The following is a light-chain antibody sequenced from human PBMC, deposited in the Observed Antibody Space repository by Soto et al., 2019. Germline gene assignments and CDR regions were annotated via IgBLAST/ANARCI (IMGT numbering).Light chain of an antibody. CDR3: QQYYSTPPT. Sequence: DIVMTQSPDSLAVSLGERATINCKSSQSVLYSSNNKNYLAWYQQKPGQPPKLLIYWASTRESGVPDRFNGSGSGIHFTLTNSSLQAEDVAVYYCQQYYSTPPTFGQGTKVEIK. CDR1: QSVLYSSNNKNY. J-gene: IGKJ1*01. V-gene: IGKV4-1*01. CDR2: WAS.